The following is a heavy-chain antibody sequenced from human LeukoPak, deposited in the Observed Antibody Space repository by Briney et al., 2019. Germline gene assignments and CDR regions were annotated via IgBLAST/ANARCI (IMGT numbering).Heavy chain of an antibody. CDR2: IYYSGST. D-gene: IGHD3-3*01. CDR1: GGSISSYY. J-gene: IGHJ4*02. V-gene: IGHV4-59*12. CDR3: AREGRGRITIFGR. Sequence: SETLSLTCTISGGSISSYYWSWIRQPPGKGLEWIGYIYYSGSTNYNPSLKSRVTISIDTSKNQFSLRLSSVTAADTAMYYCAREGRGRITIFGRWDQGTLVTVSS.